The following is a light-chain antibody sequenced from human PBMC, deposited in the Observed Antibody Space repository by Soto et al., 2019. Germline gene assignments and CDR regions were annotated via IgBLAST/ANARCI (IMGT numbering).Light chain of an antibody. CDR1: QDISNY. CDR3: QQYDNLPIT. V-gene: IGKV1-33*01. Sequence: DVQITQYPSALSASVGDRVTITCQASQDISNYLNWYQQKPGKAPKLLIYDASNLETGVPSRFSGSGSGTDFTFTISSLQPEDIATYYCQQYDNLPITFGQVTKVAI. J-gene: IGKJ1*01. CDR2: DAS.